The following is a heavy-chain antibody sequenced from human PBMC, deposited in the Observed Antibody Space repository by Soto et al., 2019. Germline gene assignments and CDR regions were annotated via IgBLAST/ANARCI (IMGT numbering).Heavy chain of an antibody. D-gene: IGHD2-8*01. V-gene: IGHV1-18*01. Sequence: QIQMVQSGAEVKQPGASVKISCKTSGYTFSSYSINWVRQAPGQGLEWMAWISTTSGNTQYAERVQGRVTVTLDKSARTAFMEMWGLTSDDTAVYLCSSDNGYYDFWGQGTLVTVSS. J-gene: IGHJ4*02. CDR3: SSDNGYYDF. CDR1: GYTFSSYS. CDR2: ISTTSGNT.